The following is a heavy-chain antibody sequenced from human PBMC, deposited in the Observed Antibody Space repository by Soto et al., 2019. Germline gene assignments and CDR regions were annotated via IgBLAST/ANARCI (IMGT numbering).Heavy chain of an antibody. CDR3: ARGDVSSGWFDP. Sequence: QVQLQESGPGLVKPSETLSLTCTVSGGSVTSGLHYCSWMRQPPGKGLEWIGYIYYSGSTNNSLSPKTRVTISVDLTKKQFSLKVRAVTAAYTAVYYCARGDVSSGWFDPWGQGTLVTVSS. V-gene: IGHV4-61*01. CDR2: IYYSGST. CDR1: GGSVTSGLHY. J-gene: IGHJ5*02.